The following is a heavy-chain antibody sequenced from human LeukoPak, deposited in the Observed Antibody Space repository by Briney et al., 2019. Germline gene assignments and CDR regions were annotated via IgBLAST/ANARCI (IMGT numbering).Heavy chain of an antibody. CDR3: ARPIKLGYCSSTSCPAAFDI. Sequence: PGGSLRLSCAASGFTFSSYAMHWVRQAPGKGLEWVAVISYDGSNKYYADSVKGRFTISRDNAKNSLYLQMNSLRAEDTAVYYCARPIKLGYCSSTSCPAAFDIWGQGTMITVTS. V-gene: IGHV3-30-3*01. D-gene: IGHD2-2*01. J-gene: IGHJ3*02. CDR2: ISYDGSNK. CDR1: GFTFSSYA.